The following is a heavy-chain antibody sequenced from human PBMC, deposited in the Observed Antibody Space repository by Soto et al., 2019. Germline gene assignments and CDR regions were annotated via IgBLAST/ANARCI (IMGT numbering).Heavy chain of an antibody. Sequence: QITLKESGPTLVKHTQTLTLTCTFSGFSLSTSGVGVGWIRQSPGKALQWLALIYWNGDKRYNPSLKTRLTITKDTSKNQVVLTLTNMDPVDTATYYCAHRPSGWFLFDYWGQGTLVTVSS. D-gene: IGHD6-19*01. J-gene: IGHJ4*02. V-gene: IGHV2-5*01. CDR2: IYWNGDK. CDR3: AHRPSGWFLFDY. CDR1: GFSLSTSGVG.